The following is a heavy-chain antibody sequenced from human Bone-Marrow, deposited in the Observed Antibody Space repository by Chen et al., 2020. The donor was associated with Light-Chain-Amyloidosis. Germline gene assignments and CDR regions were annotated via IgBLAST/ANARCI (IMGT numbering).Heavy chain of an antibody. CDR3: VRQRRGIGWLPVY. CDR1: SGSISSDNYY. CDR2: IYFRGDT. D-gene: IGHD3-9*01. Sequence: QLQLQESGPGLVKTSETLSLTCTVSSGSISSDNYYWCWIRQPPGQGLEWIGSIYFRGDTYYRPSLRSRVTISVDTSKNQFSLILNSMTAADTAVYYCVRQRRGIGWLPVYWGQGTLVTVSS. J-gene: IGHJ4*02. V-gene: IGHV4-39*01.